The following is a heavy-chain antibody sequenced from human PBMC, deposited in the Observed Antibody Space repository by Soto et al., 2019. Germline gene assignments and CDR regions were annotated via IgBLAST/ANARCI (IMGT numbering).Heavy chain of an antibody. V-gene: IGHV1-69*06. CDR3: ASLGGNAISGWFDP. J-gene: IGHJ5*02. D-gene: IGHD1-1*01. CDR1: GGTFSSYA. Sequence: SVKVSCKASGGTFSSYAISWVRQAPGQGPEWMGGIIPIFGTANYAQKFQGRVTITADKSTSTAYMELSSLRSEDTAVYYCASLGGNAISGWFDPWGQGTLVTVSS. CDR2: IIPIFGTA.